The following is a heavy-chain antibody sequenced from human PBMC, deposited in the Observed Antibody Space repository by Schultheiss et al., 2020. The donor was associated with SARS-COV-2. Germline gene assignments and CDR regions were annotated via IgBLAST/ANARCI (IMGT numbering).Heavy chain of an antibody. CDR1: GFTFSSYA. J-gene: IGHJ4*02. CDR2: ISGSGGST. V-gene: IGHV3-23*01. Sequence: GGSLRLSCAASGFTFSSYAMSWVRQAPGKGLEWVSAISGSGGSTYYADSVKGRFTISRDNSKNTLYLQMSSLRAEDTAVYYCVKDHRRYCSSTSCYGLDYWGQGTLVTVSS. D-gene: IGHD2-2*01. CDR3: VKDHRRYCSSTSCYGLDY.